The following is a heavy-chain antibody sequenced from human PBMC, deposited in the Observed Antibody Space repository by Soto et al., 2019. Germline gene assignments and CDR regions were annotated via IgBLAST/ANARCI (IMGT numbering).Heavy chain of an antibody. CDR2: ISGSGGST. D-gene: IGHD2-21*02. CDR1: GFTFSSYA. J-gene: IGHJ4*02. Sequence: EVQLLESGGGLVQPGGSLRLSCAASGFTFSSYAMSWVRQAPGKGLEWVSAISGSGGSTYYADSVKGRFTISRDNSKNSLYLQMNSLRAEDTAMYYCARCSLYGGDCYSGADYWGQGTLVTVSS. V-gene: IGHV3-23*01. CDR3: ARCSLYGGDCYSGADY.